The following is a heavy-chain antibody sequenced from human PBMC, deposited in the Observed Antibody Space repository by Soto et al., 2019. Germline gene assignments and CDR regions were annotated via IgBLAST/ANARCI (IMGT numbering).Heavy chain of an antibody. V-gene: IGHV4-61*01. CDR2: IFYSGDTGNT. CDR1: GGSVSRSINY. Sequence: SETLSLTCTVSGGSVSRSINYWNWIRQPPGKGLEWIGYIFYSGDTGNTNYNPSLKSRVTISVDTSKNQFSLKLNSVTAADTAVYYCARVLTGTDYYYGVDVWGQGTTVTVSS. D-gene: IGHD1-20*01. J-gene: IGHJ6*02. CDR3: ARVLTGTDYYYGVDV.